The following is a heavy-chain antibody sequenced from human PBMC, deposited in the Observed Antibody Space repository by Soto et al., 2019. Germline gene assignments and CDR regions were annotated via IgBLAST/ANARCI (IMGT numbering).Heavy chain of an antibody. Sequence: GGSLRLSCAASGFTLSSFWMTWDRQAPGKGLEWVASIKQDGSEQYYVDSVKGRFTISRDNAMNTLFLQMHSLRVEDTAVYYCARPPHGMDVWGQGTTVTVSS. V-gene: IGHV3-7*01. J-gene: IGHJ6*02. CDR1: GFTLSSFW. CDR3: ARPPHGMDV. CDR2: IKQDGSEQ.